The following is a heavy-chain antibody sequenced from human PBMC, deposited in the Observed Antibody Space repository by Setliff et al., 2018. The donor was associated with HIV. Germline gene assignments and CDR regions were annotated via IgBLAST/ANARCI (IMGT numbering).Heavy chain of an antibody. J-gene: IGHJ4*02. CDR1: GYTFTGYY. CDR3: ARNPTGSPSDY. CDR2: INPNSGGT. Sequence: ASVKVSCKASGYTFTGYYMHWVRQAPGQGLEWMGRINPNSGGTNYAQKFQGRVTMTRDTSISTAYMELRSLRSDDTALYYCARNPTGSPSDYWGQGTLVTVSS. V-gene: IGHV1-2*06. D-gene: IGHD2-2*01.